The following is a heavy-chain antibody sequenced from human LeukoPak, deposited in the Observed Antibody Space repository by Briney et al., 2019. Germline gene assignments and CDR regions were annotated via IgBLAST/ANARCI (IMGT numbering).Heavy chain of an antibody. CDR3: ARHSYYSDSSGYYYVNGNLDY. CDR2: INHSGNT. V-gene: IGHV4-34*01. J-gene: IGHJ4*02. D-gene: IGHD3-22*01. Sequence: GSLRLSCAASGFTFSSYWMSWVRQPPGKGLEWIGEINHSGNTNYNPSLKSRVTISVDTSKNQFSLKLNSVTAADTAVYYCARHSYYSDSSGYYYVNGNLDYWGQGTLVTVSS. CDR1: GFTFSSYW.